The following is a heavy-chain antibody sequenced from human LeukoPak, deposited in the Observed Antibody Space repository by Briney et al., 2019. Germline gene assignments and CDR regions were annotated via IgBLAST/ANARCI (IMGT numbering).Heavy chain of an antibody. CDR1: GYTFTGYY. CDR2: INPNSGGT. CDR3: AREDGEYDAFDI. J-gene: IGHJ3*02. Sequence: ASVKVSCKASGYTFTGYYMHWVRQAPGQGLEWMGWINPNSGGTNHAQKFQGRVTMTRDTSISTAYVELSRLRSDDTAVYYCAREDGEYDAFDIWGQGTMVTVSP. D-gene: IGHD2/OR15-2a*01. V-gene: IGHV1-2*02.